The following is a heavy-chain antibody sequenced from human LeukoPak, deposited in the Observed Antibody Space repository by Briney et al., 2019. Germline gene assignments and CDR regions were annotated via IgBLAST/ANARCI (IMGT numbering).Heavy chain of an antibody. V-gene: IGHV3-48*04. D-gene: IGHD6-19*01. J-gene: IGHJ4*02. Sequence: GGSLRLSCAASGFTFSTYSMNWVRQAPGKGLEWVSYISSSSSTIYYADSVKGRFTISRDNAKNSLYLQMNSLRAEDTAVYYCARDTLRIAVAGYDYWGQGTLVTVSS. CDR2: ISSSSSTI. CDR1: GFTFSTYS. CDR3: ARDTLRIAVAGYDY.